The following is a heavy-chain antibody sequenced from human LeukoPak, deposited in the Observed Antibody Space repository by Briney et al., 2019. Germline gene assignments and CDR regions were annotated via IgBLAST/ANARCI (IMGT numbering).Heavy chain of an antibody. J-gene: IGHJ4*02. CDR2: IITVFGRA. CDR3: AKSSYSIFDY. D-gene: IGHD5-18*01. CDR1: GGTFSKFA. V-gene: IGHV1-69*13. Sequence: ASVKVSCKASGGTFSKFAFSWVRQAPGQGLEWMGGIITVFGRANSAQRFQDRLTISADESTSTVYMEMSSLRSEDTAVYYCAKSSYSIFDYWGQGTLVTVSS.